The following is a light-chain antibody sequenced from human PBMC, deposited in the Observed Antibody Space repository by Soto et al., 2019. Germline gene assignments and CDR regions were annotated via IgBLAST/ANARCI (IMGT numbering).Light chain of an antibody. Sequence: QSALTQPASVSGSPGQSITISCTGTSSDVGGYNYVSWYQQHPGKAPKLMIYEVSNRPSGVSNRFSGSKSGNTASLTVSGLQAEDEAVYYCSSTAGNNNLVFGGGTKLTVL. CDR1: SSDVGGYNY. CDR3: SSTAGNNNLV. CDR2: EVS. V-gene: IGLV2-14*01. J-gene: IGLJ3*02.